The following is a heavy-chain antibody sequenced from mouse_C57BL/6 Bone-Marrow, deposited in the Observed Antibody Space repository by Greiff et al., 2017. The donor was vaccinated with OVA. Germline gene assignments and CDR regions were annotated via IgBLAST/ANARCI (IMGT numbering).Heavy chain of an antibody. CDR1: GYTFTSYW. CDR3: ARWGYDYDFDY. Sequence: QVQLQQPGAELVMPGASVKLSCKASGYTFTSYWMHWVKQRPGQGLEWIGEIDPSDSSTNYTPKFKGTSTLTVDKSYSTAYMQLSSLTSEDSAVYYCARWGYDYDFDYWGQGTTLTVSS. J-gene: IGHJ2*01. CDR2: IDPSDSST. D-gene: IGHD2-4*01. V-gene: IGHV1-69*01.